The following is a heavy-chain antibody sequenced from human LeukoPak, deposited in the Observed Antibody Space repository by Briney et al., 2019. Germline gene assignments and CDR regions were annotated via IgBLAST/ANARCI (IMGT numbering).Heavy chain of an antibody. J-gene: IGHJ4*02. D-gene: IGHD3-22*01. CDR3: ARDSNDSSGYYRDPFDY. V-gene: IGHV3-21*01. CDR1: GFTFSSYS. Sequence: AGGSLRLSCAASGFTFSSYSMNWVRQAPGKGLEWVSSISSSSSYVYYADSVKGRFTISRDNAKNSLYLQMNSLRAEDTAVYYCARDSNDSSGYYRDPFDYWGQGTLVTVSS. CDR2: ISSSSSYV.